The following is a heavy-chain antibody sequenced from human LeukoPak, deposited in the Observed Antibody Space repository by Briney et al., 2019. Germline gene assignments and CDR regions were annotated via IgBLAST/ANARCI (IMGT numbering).Heavy chain of an antibody. D-gene: IGHD4-23*01. CDR3: ARGGELRYYYYIDV. CDR1: GFTFSSYS. J-gene: IGHJ6*03. V-gene: IGHV3-21*01. Sequence: GGSLRLSCAASGFTFSSYSMNWVRQAPGKGLEWVSSISSSSSYIYYADSVKGRFTISRDNAKNSLYLQMNSLRAEDTAVYYCARGGELRYYYYIDVWGKGTTVTVSS. CDR2: ISSSSSYI.